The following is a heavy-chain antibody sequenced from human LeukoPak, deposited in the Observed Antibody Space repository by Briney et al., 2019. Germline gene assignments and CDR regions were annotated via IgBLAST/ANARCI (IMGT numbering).Heavy chain of an antibody. CDR1: GFTFSDYG. CDR2: IWFDGSNK. J-gene: IGHJ4*02. D-gene: IGHD3-9*01. CDR3: VRDGRYFDWLIYDY. Sequence: GGSLRLSCAASGFTFSDYGVHWVRQAPGKGLEWVADIWFDGSNKYYADSVKGRFTISRDNSKTTLYLQMNSLGPEDTAVYYCVRDGRYFDWLIYDYWGQGTLVTVSS. V-gene: IGHV3-33*01.